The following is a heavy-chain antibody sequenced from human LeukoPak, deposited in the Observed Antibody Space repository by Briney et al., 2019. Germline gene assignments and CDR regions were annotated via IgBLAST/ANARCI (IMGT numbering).Heavy chain of an antibody. V-gene: IGHV4-39*01. Sequence: SETLSLTCIVSGGSISSSNYYWAWIRQPPGKGLEWIGTIYYSGSTYYNPSLKSRVTISVDTSKKQFSLKLSSVTAADTAVYYCAGSQGYSGNYYFDYWGQGTLVTVSS. CDR2: IYYSGST. D-gene: IGHD5-12*01. J-gene: IGHJ4*02. CDR1: GGSISSSNYY. CDR3: AGSQGYSGNYYFDY.